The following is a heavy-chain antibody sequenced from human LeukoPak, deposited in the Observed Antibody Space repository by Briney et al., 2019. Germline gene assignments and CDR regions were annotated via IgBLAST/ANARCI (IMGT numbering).Heavy chain of an antibody. CDR3: ARLFRYYDILTGYVPGAFDY. CDR2: IYYSGST. D-gene: IGHD3-9*01. CDR1: GGSISSYY. Sequence: SETLSLTCTVSGGSISSYYWSWIRQPPGKGLEWIAYIYYSGSTNYNPSLKSRLAISLDTSNNQFSLKLSSVTAADTAVYYCARLFRYYDILTGYVPGAFDYWGQGTLVPVSS. V-gene: IGHV4-59*08. J-gene: IGHJ4*02.